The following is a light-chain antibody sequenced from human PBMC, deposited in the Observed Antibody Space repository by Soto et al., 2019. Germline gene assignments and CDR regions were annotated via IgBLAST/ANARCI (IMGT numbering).Light chain of an antibody. CDR3: QQYNSYPS. V-gene: IGKV1-5*01. CDR1: QSISSW. J-gene: IGKJ1*01. Sequence: DIQMTQSPSTLSASVGDRVTITCRASQSISSWLAWYQQKPGKAPKLLIYDASSLASGVPSRFSGSGSGTEFTLTTSSLQPDDLATYYCQQYNSYPSFGQGTKVEIK. CDR2: DAS.